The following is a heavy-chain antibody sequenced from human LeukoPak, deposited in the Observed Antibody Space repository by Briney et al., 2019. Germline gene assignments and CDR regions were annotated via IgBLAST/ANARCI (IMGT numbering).Heavy chain of an antibody. V-gene: IGHV4-59*08. CDR1: GDSLSSHY. D-gene: IGHD6-19*01. J-gene: IGHJ4*02. CDR3: ARNVGWYSHDS. CDR2: IYGSGST. Sequence: SETLSLTCTVSGDSLSSHYWSWIRQPPGKGLEWIGYIYGSGSTHYDPSLRSRVTISEDTSKNQFSLKLTSVTAADTAVYYCARNVGWYSHDSRGQGTLVTVSS.